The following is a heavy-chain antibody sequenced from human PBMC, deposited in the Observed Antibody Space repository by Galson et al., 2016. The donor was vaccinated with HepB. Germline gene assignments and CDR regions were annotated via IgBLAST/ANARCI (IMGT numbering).Heavy chain of an antibody. V-gene: IGHV3-23*01. J-gene: IGHJ6*02. D-gene: IGHD1-26*01. CDR1: GFTFSSHA. CDR2: VSASGSDQ. Sequence: SLRLSCAASGFTFSSHAMSWVRQAPGKGLEWVSAVSASGSDQYYADSVKGRFTVSRDNFKNTLFLQVNSLRVEDTAVFYCARWDHYNGMDVWGQGTTVIVSS. CDR3: ARWDHYNGMDV.